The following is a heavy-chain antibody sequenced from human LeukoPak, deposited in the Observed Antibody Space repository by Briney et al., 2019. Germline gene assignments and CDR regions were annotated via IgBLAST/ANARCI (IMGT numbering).Heavy chain of an antibody. CDR2: INPNSGGT. J-gene: IGHJ4*02. V-gene: IGHV1-2*02. CDR1: GYTFTGYY. D-gene: IGHD6-19*01. CDR3: ARVAPQYSSGLDY. Sequence: SVKVSCKASGYTFTGYYMHWVRQAPGQGLEWMGWINPNSGGTNYAQKFQGRVTMTRDTSISTAYMELSRLRSDDTAVYYCARVAPQYSSGLDYWGQGTLVTVSS.